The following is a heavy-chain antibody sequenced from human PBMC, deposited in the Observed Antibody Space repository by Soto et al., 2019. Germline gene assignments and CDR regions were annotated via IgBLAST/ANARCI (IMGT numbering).Heavy chain of an antibody. CDR3: ARGVPYYCDTSGYPLHFDF. V-gene: IGHV3-9*01. CDR1: GFTFGDYA. J-gene: IGHJ4*02. D-gene: IGHD3-22*01. Sequence: EVQLVESGGGLVQPGRSLRLSCAAYGFTFGDYAMHWVRQAPGKGLEWASNINRKSDTIAYADSVKGRFTVSRDNAKNSLYLQINNLRPEDTAVYYCARGVPYYCDTSGYPLHFDFWGQGALVTGSS. CDR2: INRKSDTI.